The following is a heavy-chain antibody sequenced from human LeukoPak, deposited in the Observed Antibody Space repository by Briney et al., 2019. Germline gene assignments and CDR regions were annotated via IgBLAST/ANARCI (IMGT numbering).Heavy chain of an antibody. CDR3: ARAKDCGSITCPFDI. D-gene: IGHD2-2*01. J-gene: IGHJ3*02. CDR1: GFTLDDYG. Sequence: GGSLRLSCAASGFTLDDYGMGWVRQAPGKGLEWVSNINWNSGSTAYADSVKGRFTISRDNGKNSLYLQMNSLRVEDTALYYCARAKDCGSITCPFDIWGQGTMVTVSS. V-gene: IGHV3-20*04. CDR2: INWNSGST.